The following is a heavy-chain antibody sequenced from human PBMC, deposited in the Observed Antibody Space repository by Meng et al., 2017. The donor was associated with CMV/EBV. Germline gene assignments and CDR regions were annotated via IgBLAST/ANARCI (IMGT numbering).Heavy chain of an antibody. CDR3: ARSGLRFLEWSHHWFDP. CDR2: INPNSGGT. CDR1: YTFTGDY. D-gene: IGHD3-3*01. Sequence: YTFTGDYRHWVRQAPGQGLEWMGWINPNSGGTNYAQKFQGRVTMTRDTSISTAYMELSRLRSDDTAVYYCARSGLRFLEWSHHWFDPWGQGTLVTVSS. V-gene: IGHV1-2*02. J-gene: IGHJ5*02.